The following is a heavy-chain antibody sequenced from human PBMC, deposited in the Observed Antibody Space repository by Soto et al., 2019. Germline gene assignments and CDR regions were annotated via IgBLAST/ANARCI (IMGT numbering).Heavy chain of an antibody. D-gene: IGHD1-1*01. V-gene: IGHV4-59*08. CDR2: IYYSGST. CDR1: GGSISSYY. Sequence: SETLSLTCTVSGGSISSYYWSWIRQPPGKGLEWIGYIYYSGSTNYNPSLKSRVTISVDTSKNQFSLKLSSVTAADTAVYYCARHRGGTTDYYYYGMDVWGQGTTVTVSS. CDR3: ARHRGGTTDYYYYGMDV. J-gene: IGHJ6*02.